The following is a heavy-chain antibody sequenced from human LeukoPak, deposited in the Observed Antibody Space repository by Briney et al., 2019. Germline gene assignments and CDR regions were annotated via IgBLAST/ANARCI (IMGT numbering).Heavy chain of an antibody. CDR3: TRRDDSWSYLAGWFDP. Sequence: GESLKTSCKGSGYSFSNHWIGWVRQTPGKVLEWMGVIYPGDSDARYSPSFQGQVTSSADKSISTAYLQWSSLKASDTALYYCTRRDDSWSYLAGWFDPWGQGTLVTVSS. J-gene: IGHJ5*02. CDR2: IYPGDSDA. V-gene: IGHV5-51*01. CDR1: GYSFSNHW. D-gene: IGHD3-10*01.